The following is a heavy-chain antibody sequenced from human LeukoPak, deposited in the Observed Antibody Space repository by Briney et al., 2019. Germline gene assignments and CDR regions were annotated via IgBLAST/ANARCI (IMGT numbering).Heavy chain of an antibody. CDR3: AKEIYAYGSRGFDY. V-gene: IGHV3-23*01. Sequence: PGGSLRLSCAASQFTFSYYAMTWVRQAPGKGLVWVSGISSSGDYTYYTDSVKGRFTISRDNSQNTLYLQLDSLRVVDTAIYYCAKEIYAYGSRGFDYWGQGSLVTVSS. CDR1: QFTFSYYA. D-gene: IGHD3-10*01. CDR2: ISSSGDYT. J-gene: IGHJ4*02.